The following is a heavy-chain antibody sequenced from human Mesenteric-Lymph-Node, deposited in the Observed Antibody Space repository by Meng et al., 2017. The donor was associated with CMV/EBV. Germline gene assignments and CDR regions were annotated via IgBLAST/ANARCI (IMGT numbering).Heavy chain of an antibody. J-gene: IGHJ6*02. CDR3: ARVTDGGYSSSWYWDLGHYYYGMDV. V-gene: IGHV3-30*02. Sequence: GESLKISCAASGFIFSDYGMHWVRQAPGKGLEWVAFIRYDGSIKYYADSVKGQFTIPRDSSKNTLYLQMSSLRAEDTAVYYCARVTDGGYSSSWYWDLGHYYYGMDVWGQGTTVTVSS. CDR2: IRYDGSIK. D-gene: IGHD6-13*01. CDR1: GFIFSDYG.